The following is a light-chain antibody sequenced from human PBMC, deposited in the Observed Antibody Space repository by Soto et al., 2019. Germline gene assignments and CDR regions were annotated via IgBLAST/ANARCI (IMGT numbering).Light chain of an antibody. J-gene: IGKJ1*01. V-gene: IGKV3-20*01. Sequence: ESVLTQSPGTLSLSPGERATLSCRASQSVSSNYLAWYQQKPGQAPRPLIYGASSRATGIPDRFSGSGAGTDFTLTISTLESEDFAVYYCQQYGSSPWTFGQGTKVEIK. CDR2: GAS. CDR1: QSVSSNY. CDR3: QQYGSSPWT.